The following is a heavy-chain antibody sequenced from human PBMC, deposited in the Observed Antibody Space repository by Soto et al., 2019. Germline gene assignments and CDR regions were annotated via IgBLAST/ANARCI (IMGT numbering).Heavy chain of an antibody. CDR1: GFTFSSYS. V-gene: IGHV3-21*01. Sequence: EVQLVESGGGLVKPGGSLRLSCAASGFTFSSYSMNWVRQAPGKGLEWVSSISSSSSYIYYADSVKGRFTISRDNAKNSLYLQTNCLRAEATAVYYWARVRGSSWYYFDYWGQGTLVTVSS. CDR3: ARVRGSSWYYFDY. CDR2: ISSSSSYI. D-gene: IGHD6-13*01. J-gene: IGHJ4*02.